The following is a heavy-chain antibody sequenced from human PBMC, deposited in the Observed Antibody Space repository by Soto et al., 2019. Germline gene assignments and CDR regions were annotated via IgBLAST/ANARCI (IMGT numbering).Heavy chain of an antibody. Sequence: GASVKASCTASSYTFTSYGISWVRQAPGQGLEWMGWISAYNGNTNYAQKFQGRVTMTTDTSTSTAYMELRSLRSDDTAVYYCARDRSNYATRGVDYWGQGTLVTVSS. D-gene: IGHD4-4*01. CDR3: ARDRSNYATRGVDY. J-gene: IGHJ4*02. CDR1: SYTFTSYG. V-gene: IGHV1-18*01. CDR2: ISAYNGNT.